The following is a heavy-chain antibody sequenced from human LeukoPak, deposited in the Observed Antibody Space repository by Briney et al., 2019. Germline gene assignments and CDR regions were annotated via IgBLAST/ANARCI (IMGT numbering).Heavy chain of an antibody. J-gene: IGHJ4*02. D-gene: IGHD3-10*01. CDR3: ARGTGITMVRGVYYFDY. CDR1: GGTFSSYA. Sequence: ASVKVSCKAFGGTFSSYAISWVRQAPGQGLEWMGGIIPIFGTANYAQKFQGRVTITTDESTSTAYMELSSLRSEDTAVYYCARGTGITMVRGVYYFDYWGQGTLVTVSS. CDR2: IIPIFGTA. V-gene: IGHV1-69*05.